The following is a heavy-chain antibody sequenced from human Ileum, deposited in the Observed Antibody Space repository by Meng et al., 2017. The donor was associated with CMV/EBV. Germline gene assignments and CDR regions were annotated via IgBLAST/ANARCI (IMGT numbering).Heavy chain of an antibody. D-gene: IGHD2-21*02. Sequence: KASGYSFINYFISWVRQAPGQGLEWMGWINVYNGNTKYAQNFHGRVVLTTDIVTTTAYMELRSLRSDDTAVYYCARVEVTAGGWFDPWGQGTLVTVSS. CDR3: ARVEVTAGGWFDP. CDR1: GYSFINYF. V-gene: IGHV1-18*01. J-gene: IGHJ5*02. CDR2: INVYNGNT.